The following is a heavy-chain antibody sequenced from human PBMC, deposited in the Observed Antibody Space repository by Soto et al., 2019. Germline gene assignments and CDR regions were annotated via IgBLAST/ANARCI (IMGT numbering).Heavy chain of an antibody. V-gene: IGHV3-30*19. J-gene: IGHJ4*02. D-gene: IGHD3-3*01. CDR2: IWYDGSNK. Sequence: GGSLRLSCAASGFTFSSYGMHWVRQAPGKGLEWVAVIWYDGSNKYYADSVKGRFTISRDNSKNTLYLQMNSLRAEDTAVYYCARGVFGVVKYYFDYWGQGTLVTVSS. CDR3: ARGVFGVVKYYFDY. CDR1: GFTFSSYG.